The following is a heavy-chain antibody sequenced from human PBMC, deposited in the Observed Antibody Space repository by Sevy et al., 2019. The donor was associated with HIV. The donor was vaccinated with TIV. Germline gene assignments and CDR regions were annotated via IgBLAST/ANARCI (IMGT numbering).Heavy chain of an antibody. D-gene: IGHD3-3*01. J-gene: IGHJ4*02. Sequence: GGSLRLSCAASGFTFSSYSMNWVRQAPGKGLEWVSSISSSSSYIYYADSVKGRFTISRDNAKNSLYLQMNSLRAEDTAVYYCAREATRGRTIFGVVTPEYYFDYWGQGTLVTVPS. CDR3: AREATRGRTIFGVVTPEYYFDY. CDR1: GFTFSSYS. V-gene: IGHV3-21*01. CDR2: ISSSSSYI.